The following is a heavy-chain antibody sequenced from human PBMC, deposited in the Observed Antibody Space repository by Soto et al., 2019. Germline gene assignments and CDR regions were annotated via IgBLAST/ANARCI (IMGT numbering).Heavy chain of an antibody. CDR2: IYYSGST. D-gene: IGHD3-22*01. CDR1: GGSIISGGYY. J-gene: IGHJ4*02. CDR3: ARGATTYYYDSSGYFYFDY. Sequence: SEPLSLTCTVAGGSIISGGYYWSWIRQHPGKGLEWIGYIYYSGSTYYNPSLKSRVTISVDTSKNQFSLKLSSVTAADTAVYFCARGATTYYYDSSGYFYFDYWGQGTLVTVSS. V-gene: IGHV4-31*03.